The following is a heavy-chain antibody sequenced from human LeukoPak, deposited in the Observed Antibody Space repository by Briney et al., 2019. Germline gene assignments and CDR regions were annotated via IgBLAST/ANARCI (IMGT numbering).Heavy chain of an antibody. J-gene: IGHJ4*02. CDR1: GGSLSCYY. V-gene: IGHV4-34*01. D-gene: IGHD4-17*01. Sequence: SETLSPTCPVYGGSLSCYYWSWIRPPPGKGLEWIGAIHQSGSTNYNPSLKSRVTTSVDTSKNQCSLKPSSVTAADTAVYYCARKDYGDYVFDYWGQGTLVTVSS. CDR3: ARKDYGDYVFDY. CDR2: IHQSGST.